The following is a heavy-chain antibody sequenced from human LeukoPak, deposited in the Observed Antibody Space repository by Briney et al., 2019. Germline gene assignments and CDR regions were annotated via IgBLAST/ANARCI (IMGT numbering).Heavy chain of an antibody. J-gene: IGHJ5*02. D-gene: IGHD3-22*01. CDR3: ARAPYTSGFYFFDP. V-gene: IGHV4-59*13. Sequence: PSETLSLTCTVSGGSISSYYWSRIRQPPGKGLEWIGYVHYSGSTTYNPSLKSRVTISVDTSKNQFSLKLSSVTAADTAVYYCARAPYTSGFYFFDPWGQGTLVTVSS. CDR2: VHYSGST. CDR1: GGSISSYY.